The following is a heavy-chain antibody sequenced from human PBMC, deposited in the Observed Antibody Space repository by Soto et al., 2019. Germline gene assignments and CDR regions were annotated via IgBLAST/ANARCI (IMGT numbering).Heavy chain of an antibody. CDR3: ARDVRWQQLVRGEYIGAFDI. Sequence: PSETLSLTCTVSGGSISSYYWSWIRQPPGKGLEWIGYIYYSGSTNYNPSLKSRVTISVDTSKNQFSLKLSSVTAADTAVYYCARDVRWQQLVRGEYIGAFDIWGQGTMVT. V-gene: IGHV4-59*01. J-gene: IGHJ3*02. CDR1: GGSISSYY. CDR2: IYYSGST. D-gene: IGHD6-13*01.